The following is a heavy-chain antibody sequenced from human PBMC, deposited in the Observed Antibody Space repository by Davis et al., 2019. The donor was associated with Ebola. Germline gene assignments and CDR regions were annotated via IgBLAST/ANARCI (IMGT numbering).Heavy chain of an antibody. Sequence: AASVKVSCKASGYTFTSYAKHWVRQAPGQRLEWMGWINAGNGNTKYSQKFQGRVTITRDTSASTAYMELSSLRSEDTAVYYCARDRGYSSGWYSDYWGQGTLVTVSS. V-gene: IGHV1-3*01. CDR1: GYTFTSYA. CDR3: ARDRGYSSGWYSDY. J-gene: IGHJ4*02. CDR2: INAGNGNT. D-gene: IGHD6-19*01.